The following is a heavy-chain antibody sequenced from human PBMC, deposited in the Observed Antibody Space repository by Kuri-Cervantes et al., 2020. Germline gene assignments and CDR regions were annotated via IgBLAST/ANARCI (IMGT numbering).Heavy chain of an antibody. CDR2: ISYDGSNK. D-gene: IGHD3-10*01. Sequence: GESLKISCAASGFSFSSYAMHWVRQAPGKGLEWVAVISYDGSNKYYADSVKGRFTISRDNSKNTLYLQMNSLRAEDTAVYYCAKEGELLWFGELCSYFDYWGQGTLVTVSS. CDR1: GFSFSSYA. CDR3: AKEGELLWFGELCSYFDY. J-gene: IGHJ4*02. V-gene: IGHV3-30-3*01.